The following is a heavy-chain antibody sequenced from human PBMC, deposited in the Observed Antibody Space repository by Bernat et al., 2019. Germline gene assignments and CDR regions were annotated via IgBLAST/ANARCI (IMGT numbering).Heavy chain of an antibody. D-gene: IGHD2-2*01. CDR1: GFTFSSYA. CDR3: ARLSGADIVVVPAALLTDYYGMDV. Sequence: QVQLVESGGGVVQPGRSLRLSCAASGFTFSSYAMHWVRQAPGKGLEWVAVISYDGSNKYYADSVKGRFTISRDNAKNSLYLQMNSLRAEDTAVYYCARLSGADIVVVPAALLTDYYGMDVWGQGTTVTVSS. J-gene: IGHJ6*02. CDR2: ISYDGSNK. V-gene: IGHV3-30*07.